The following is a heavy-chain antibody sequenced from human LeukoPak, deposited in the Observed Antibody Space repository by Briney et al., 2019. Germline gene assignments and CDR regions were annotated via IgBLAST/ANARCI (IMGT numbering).Heavy chain of an antibody. V-gene: IGHV1-18*01. Sequence: ASVKVSCKASGYTFTSYGISWVRQAPGQGLEWMGWISAYNGNTNYAQKLQGRVTMTTDTSTSTAYMELRSPRSDDTAVYYCARGTMVRGVIGSWFDPWGQGTLVTVSS. CDR1: GYTFTSYG. D-gene: IGHD3-10*01. CDR3: ARGTMVRGVIGSWFDP. CDR2: ISAYNGNT. J-gene: IGHJ5*02.